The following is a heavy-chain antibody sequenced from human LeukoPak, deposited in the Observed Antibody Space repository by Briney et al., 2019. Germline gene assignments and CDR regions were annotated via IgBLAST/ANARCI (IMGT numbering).Heavy chain of an antibody. J-gene: IGHJ4*02. D-gene: IGHD6-25*01. CDR3: ARGQLRLSN. CDR1: GGSISSSSYY. CDR2: IYYSGSI. V-gene: IGHV4-39*07. Sequence: SETLSLTCTVSGGSISSSSYYWGWIRQPPGKGLEWIGSIYYSGSIYYNPSLKSRVTISVDTSENQFSLKLNSVTAADTAVYYCARGQLRLSNWGQGSLVIVSS.